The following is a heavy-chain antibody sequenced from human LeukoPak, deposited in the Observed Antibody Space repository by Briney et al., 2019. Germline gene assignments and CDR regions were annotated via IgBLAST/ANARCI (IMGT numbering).Heavy chain of an antibody. CDR2: IIGGGGPA. CDR1: GLSFRDAW. J-gene: IGHJ4*02. CDR3: TWMATVVTVDI. D-gene: IGHD4-23*01. V-gene: IGHV3-15*01. Sequence: GGSLRLSCAVSGLSFRDAWLCWVRQAPGEGLEWIGRIIGGGGPADYAAPVKGRFTISRDYSKDTMYLHMNSLKTEDTAVYYCTWMATVVTVDIWGQGTLVTVSS.